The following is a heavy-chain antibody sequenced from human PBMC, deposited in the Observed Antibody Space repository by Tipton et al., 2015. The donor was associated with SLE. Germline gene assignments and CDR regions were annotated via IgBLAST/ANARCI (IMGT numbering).Heavy chain of an antibody. D-gene: IGHD6-13*01. CDR1: GYSISSGYY. CDR2: ISYSGNS. V-gene: IGHV4-38-2*01. Sequence: TLSLTCAVSGYSISSGYYWGWIRQPPGKGLEWIGSISYSGNSYSSPSLKSRITMSVDTSKNQFSLKMYSVTAADTAVYYCARVVKGSSWYWFDPWGQGTLVTVSS. CDR3: ARVVKGSSWYWFDP. J-gene: IGHJ5*02.